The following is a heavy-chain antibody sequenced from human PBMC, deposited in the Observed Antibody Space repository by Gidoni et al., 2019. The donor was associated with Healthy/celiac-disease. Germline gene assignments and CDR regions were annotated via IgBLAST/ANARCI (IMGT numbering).Heavy chain of an antibody. CDR3: ARGGQGYCSGGSCSPFDY. D-gene: IGHD2-15*01. V-gene: IGHV1-69*01. CDR2: MIPIFGTA. Sequence: QVQLVQSGAEVKKPGSSVRVSCKAPGGTFSSYALSWVRQATGQGLEWMGGMIPIFGTANYAQKFQGRVTITADESTSTAYMELSSLRSEDTAVYYCARGGQGYCSGGSCSPFDYWGQGTLVTVSS. CDR1: GGTFSSYA. J-gene: IGHJ4*02.